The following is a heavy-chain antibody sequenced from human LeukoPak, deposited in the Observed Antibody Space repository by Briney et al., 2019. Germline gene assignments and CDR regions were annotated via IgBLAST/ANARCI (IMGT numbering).Heavy chain of an antibody. CDR1: GYTFTSYG. J-gene: IGHJ5*02. CDR3: ALDIVVVVAATRQNWFDP. V-gene: IGHV1-18*04. D-gene: IGHD2-15*01. CDR2: ISAYNGNT. Sequence: VKVSCKASGYTFTSYGISWVRQAPGQGLEWMGWISAYNGNTNYAQKLQGRVTMTTDTSTSTAYMELRSLRSDDTAVYYCALDIVVVVAATRQNWFDPWVQGTLVTVSS.